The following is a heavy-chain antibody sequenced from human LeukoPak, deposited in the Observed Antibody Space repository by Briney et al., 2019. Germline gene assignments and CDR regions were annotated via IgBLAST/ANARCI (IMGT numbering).Heavy chain of an antibody. CDR3: ARHDPSTPYYFDY. CDR2: IHYSGST. J-gene: IGHJ4*02. V-gene: IGHV4-59*08. Sequence: SETLSLTCTVSGGSISSYYWSWIRQPPGKGLEWIGYIHYSGSTNYNPSLKSRVTISVDTSKNQFSLKLSSVTAADTAVYYCARHDPSTPYYFDYWGQGTLVTVSS. CDR1: GGSISSYY.